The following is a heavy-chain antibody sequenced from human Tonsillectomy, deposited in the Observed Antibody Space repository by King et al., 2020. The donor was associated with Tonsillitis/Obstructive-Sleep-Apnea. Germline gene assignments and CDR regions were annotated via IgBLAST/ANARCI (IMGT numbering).Heavy chain of an antibody. V-gene: IGHV1-2*06. CDR2: INPNSGGT. J-gene: IGHJ5*02. Sequence: QLVQSGAEVKKPGASVKVSCKASGYTFTGYYMHWVRQAPGQGLEWMGRINPNSGGTNYAQKFQGRVTMTRDTSISTAYMELSRLRSDETAVYYCARGYCSSTSCRFNWFDPWGQGTLVTVSS. CDR3: ARGYCSSTSCRFNWFDP. D-gene: IGHD2-2*01. CDR1: GYTFTGYY.